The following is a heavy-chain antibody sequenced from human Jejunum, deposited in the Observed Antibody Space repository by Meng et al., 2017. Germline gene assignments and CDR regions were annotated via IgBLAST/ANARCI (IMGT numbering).Heavy chain of an antibody. CDR3: AGRRYNYDDYFDF. J-gene: IGHJ4*02. CDR1: GYTLNGFY. CDR2: INTNTGGT. V-gene: IGHV1-2*06. D-gene: IGHD5-24*01. Sequence: QVQIEQSGAEVRKPGAPVKVSCRAAGYTLNGFYIHWVRQAPGKGLEWMGRINTNTGGTNYAQNFKGSITLTRDTSTVYMEVNRLRSDDKAMYYCAGRRYNYDDYFDFWGRGTLVTVSS.